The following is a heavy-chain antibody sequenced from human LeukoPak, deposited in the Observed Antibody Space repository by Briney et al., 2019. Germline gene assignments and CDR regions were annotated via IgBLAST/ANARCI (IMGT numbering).Heavy chain of an antibody. V-gene: IGHV3-23*01. CDR2: ISGHGGSI. CDR3: AKDPNGDYVGTFDM. D-gene: IGHD4-17*01. J-gene: IGHJ3*02. CDR1: GFTFSSHA. Sequence: PGGSLRLSCAASGFTFSSHAMSWVRQAPGKGLEWVSAISGHGGSIYYAESVKGRFIISRDNSKNTVYLQMNSLRDEDTAAYYCAKDPNGDYVGTFDMWGQGTMVTVSS.